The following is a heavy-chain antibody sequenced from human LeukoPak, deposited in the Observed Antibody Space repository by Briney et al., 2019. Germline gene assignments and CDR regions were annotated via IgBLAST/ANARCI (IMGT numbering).Heavy chain of an antibody. Sequence: SETLSLTCAVYGGSFSDYYWSWIRQPPGKGLEWIGYIYYSGSTYYNPSLKSRVTISVDTSKNQFSLKLSSVTAADTAVYYCARSPEGYCSSTSCYAGGFWFDPWGQGTLVTVSS. CDR2: IYYSGST. J-gene: IGHJ5*02. CDR3: ARSPEGYCSSTSCYAGGFWFDP. V-gene: IGHV4-30-4*01. CDR1: GGSFSDYY. D-gene: IGHD2-2*01.